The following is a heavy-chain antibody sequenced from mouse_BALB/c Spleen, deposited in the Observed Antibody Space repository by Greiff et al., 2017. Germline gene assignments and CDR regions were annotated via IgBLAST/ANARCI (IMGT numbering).Heavy chain of an antibody. J-gene: IGHJ3*01. V-gene: IGHV7-3*02. CDR3: ARDEGG. Sequence: EVQRVESGGGLVQPGGSLRLSCATSGFTFTDYYMSWVRQPPGKALEWLGFIRNKANGYTTEYSASVKGRFTISRDNSQSILYLQMNTLRAEDSATYYCARDEGGWGQGTLVTVSA. CDR2: IRNKANGYTT. CDR1: GFTFTDYY.